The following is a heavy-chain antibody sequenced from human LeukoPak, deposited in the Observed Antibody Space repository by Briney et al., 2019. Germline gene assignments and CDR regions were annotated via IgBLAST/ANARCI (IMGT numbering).Heavy chain of an antibody. Sequence: HGESLKISCKGSGYSFTSYWIGWVRQKPGKGLEWMGIIFPGNSDTRYSPSFQGQVTISADKSISTAYLQWSSLKASDTAMYYCARRLTYDSRAYYCLDYWGQGTLVTVS. J-gene: IGHJ4*02. CDR1: GYSFTSYW. V-gene: IGHV5-51*01. CDR2: IFPGNSDT. D-gene: IGHD3-22*01. CDR3: ARRLTYDSRAYYCLDY.